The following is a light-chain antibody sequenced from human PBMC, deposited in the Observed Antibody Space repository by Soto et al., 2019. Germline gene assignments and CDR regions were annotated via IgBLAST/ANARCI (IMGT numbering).Light chain of an antibody. CDR1: SGHSSSA. J-gene: IGLJ3*02. V-gene: IGLV4-69*01. CDR3: QTWGAGIQWV. CDR2: VNSDGSH. Sequence: QSVLTQSPSASAPLGASVKLTCTLSSGHSSSAIAWHQQQPEKGPRYLMQVNSDGSHKKGDGIPDRFSGSSSGAERYLTISGLQSEDEGDYYCQTWGAGIQWVFGGVTKLTVL.